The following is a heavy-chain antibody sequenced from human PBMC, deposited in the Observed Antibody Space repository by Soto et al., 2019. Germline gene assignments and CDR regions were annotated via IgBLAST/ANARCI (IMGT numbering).Heavy chain of an antibody. CDR3: ARQGYCSGGSCYGWFDP. CDR2: IYYSGST. J-gene: IGHJ5*02. V-gene: IGHV4-39*01. Sequence: SETLSLTCTVSGGSISSSSYYWGWIRQPPGKGLEWIGSIYYSGSTYYNPSLKSRVTISVDTSKNQFSLKLSSVTAADTAVYYCARQGYCSGGSCYGWFDPWGQGTLVTVSS. D-gene: IGHD2-15*01. CDR1: GGSISSSSYY.